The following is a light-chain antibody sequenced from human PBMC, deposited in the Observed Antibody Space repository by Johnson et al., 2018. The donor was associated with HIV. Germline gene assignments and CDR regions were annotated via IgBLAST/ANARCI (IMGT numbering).Light chain of an antibody. CDR2: ENN. CDR3: ATWDTGLSAGV. CDR1: TSNIGNNY. V-gene: IGLV1-51*02. J-gene: IGLJ1*01. Sequence: QSVLTQPPSVSAAPGQKVTISCSGSTSNIGNNYVSWYQQLPGTAPKLLIYENNKRPSGIPDRFSGSKSGTSATLGITGLQTGDEADYYCATWDTGLSAGVFGTGTKVTFL.